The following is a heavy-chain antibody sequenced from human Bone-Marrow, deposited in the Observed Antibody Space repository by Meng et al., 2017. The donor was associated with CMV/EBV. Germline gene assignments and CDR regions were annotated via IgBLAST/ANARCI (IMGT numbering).Heavy chain of an antibody. Sequence: SETLSLTCTVSGGSVSSGSYYWSWIRQPPGKGLEWIGYIYYSGSTNYNPSRKSRVTISVDTSKNQFSLKLSSVTAADTAVYYCARASSGVYQLRGAFDIWGEGTMVTVSS. CDR2: IYYSGST. J-gene: IGHJ3*02. CDR3: ARASSGVYQLRGAFDI. D-gene: IGHD2-2*01. V-gene: IGHV4-61*01. CDR1: GGSVSSGSYY.